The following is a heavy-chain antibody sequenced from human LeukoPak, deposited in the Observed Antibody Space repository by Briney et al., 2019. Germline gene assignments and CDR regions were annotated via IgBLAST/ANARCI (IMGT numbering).Heavy chain of an antibody. D-gene: IGHD5-12*01. J-gene: IGHJ4*02. V-gene: IGHV3-23*01. CDR2: IDTKGTRT. Sequence: GGSLRLSCAAAGFILSNSAMTWVRQAPGKGLQWVSGIDTKGTRTYYADSVKGRFSISRDNSKNTLLLQMNSLRVEDTAVYYCVKEVVATIPPLWGQGILVTVSS. CDR3: VKEVVATIPPL. CDR1: GFILSNSA.